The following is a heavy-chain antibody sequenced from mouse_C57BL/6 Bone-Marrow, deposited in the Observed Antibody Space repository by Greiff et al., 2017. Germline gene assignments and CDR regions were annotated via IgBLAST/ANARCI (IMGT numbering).Heavy chain of an antibody. CDR1: GFSFNTYA. Sequence: EVKLLESGGGLVQPKGSLKLSCAASGFSFNTYAMHWVRQAPGKGLEWVARIRSKSNNYATYYADSVKDRFTISRDDSESMLYLQMNNLKTEDTAMYYCVREITTVVPVFAYWGQGTLVTVSA. V-gene: IGHV10-1*01. CDR3: VREITTVVPVFAY. D-gene: IGHD1-1*01. CDR2: IRSKSNNYAT. J-gene: IGHJ3*01.